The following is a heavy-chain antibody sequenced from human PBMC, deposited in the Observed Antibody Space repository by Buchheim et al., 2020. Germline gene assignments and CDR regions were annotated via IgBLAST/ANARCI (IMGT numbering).Heavy chain of an antibody. D-gene: IGHD4-17*01. CDR1: GFTFTSAW. Sequence: EVQLVDSGGALVKPGGSLRLSCVASGFTFTSAWMTWVRQAPGEGREWVGRIKGKSDGGTTDYAAPVNGRFIISRDDSKDTLYLQMNSLMTEDTGVYYCTRGSIAYGTLDNWGQGTL. V-gene: IGHV3-15*02. J-gene: IGHJ4*02. CDR3: TRGSIAYGTLDN. CDR2: IKGKSDGGTT.